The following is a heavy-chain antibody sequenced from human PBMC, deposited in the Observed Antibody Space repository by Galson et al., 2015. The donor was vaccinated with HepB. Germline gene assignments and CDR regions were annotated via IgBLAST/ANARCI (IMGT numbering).Heavy chain of an antibody. V-gene: IGHV1-24*01. D-gene: IGHD3-9*01. Sequence: SVKVSCKVSGYTLTELSMHWVRQAPGKGLEWMGGFDPEDGETIYAQKFQGRVTMTEDTSTDTAYMELSSLRSEDTAVYYCAVEGLYYDILTGYRFVDYWGQGTLVTVSS. J-gene: IGHJ4*02. CDR2: FDPEDGET. CDR3: AVEGLYYDILTGYRFVDY. CDR1: GYTLTELS.